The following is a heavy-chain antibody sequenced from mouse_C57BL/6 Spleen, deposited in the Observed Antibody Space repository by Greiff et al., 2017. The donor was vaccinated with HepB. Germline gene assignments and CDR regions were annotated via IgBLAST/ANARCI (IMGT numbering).Heavy chain of an antibody. V-gene: IGHV1-80*01. Sequence: QVQLKESGAELVKPGASVKISCKASGYAFSSYWMNWVKQRPGKGLEWIGQIYPGDGDTNDNGKFKGKATLTADKSSSTAYMQLSSLTSEDSAVYFCARGHYYGSSPYYAMDYWGQGTSVTVSS. CDR1: GYAFSSYW. CDR3: ARGHYYGSSPYYAMDY. J-gene: IGHJ4*01. D-gene: IGHD1-1*01. CDR2: IYPGDGDT.